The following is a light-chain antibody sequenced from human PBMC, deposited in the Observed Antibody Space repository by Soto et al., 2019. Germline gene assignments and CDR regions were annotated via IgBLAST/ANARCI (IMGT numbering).Light chain of an antibody. CDR1: SSDVRDYNY. V-gene: IGLV2-8*01. Sequence: QSALTQPPSASGSPGQSVTISCTGTSSDVRDYNYVSWYQQHPGKAPKLMIYEVSKWPSGVPDRFSGSKSGNTASLTVSGLQAEDEADYYCSSYAGSNNFVFGGGTKVTVL. CDR3: SSYAGSNNFV. CDR2: EVS. J-gene: IGLJ2*01.